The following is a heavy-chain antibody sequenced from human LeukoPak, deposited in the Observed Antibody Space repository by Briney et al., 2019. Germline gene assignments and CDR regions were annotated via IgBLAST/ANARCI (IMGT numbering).Heavy chain of an antibody. CDR1: GYTFTSYY. CDR2: INPSGGST. D-gene: IGHD1-26*01. Sequence: ASVKVSCKASGYTFTSYYMHWVRQAPGQGLEWMGIINPSGGSTSYAQKFQGRVTMTRDMSTSTVYMELSSLRSDDTAVYYCARPSNRYSGSYYFDYWGQGTLVTVSS. V-gene: IGHV1-46*01. J-gene: IGHJ4*02. CDR3: ARPSNRYSGSYYFDY.